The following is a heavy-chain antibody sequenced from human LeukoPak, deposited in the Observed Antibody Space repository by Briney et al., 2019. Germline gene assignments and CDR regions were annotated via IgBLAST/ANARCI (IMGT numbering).Heavy chain of an antibody. CDR1: GGSISSYY. CDR3: ARFSAAGTGGPSGRRGYYFDY. D-gene: IGHD6-13*01. CDR2: IYYSGST. V-gene: IGHV4-59*12. Sequence: SETLSLTCTVSGGSISSYYWSWIRQPPGKGLEWLGYIYYSGSTNYNPSLKSRVTISVDTSKNQFSLKLSSVTAADTAVYYCARFSAAGTGGPSGRRGYYFDYWGQGTLVTVSS. J-gene: IGHJ4*02.